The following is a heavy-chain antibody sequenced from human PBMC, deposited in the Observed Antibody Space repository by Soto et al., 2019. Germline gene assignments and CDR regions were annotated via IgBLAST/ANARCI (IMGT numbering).Heavy chain of an antibody. Sequence: PGGALRLSCAFPKFTFGDYWMSCGRQSPGKWLEWVSNIKQDGSDKNYADSVKGRFTISRDNADNSMYLKMNSLRAEDTAVYYCASPSDGQLRYFDNWGQCTVVTVS. J-gene: IGHJ4*02. V-gene: IGHV3-7*01. CDR2: IKQDGSDK. CDR3: ASPSDGQLRYFDN. CDR1: KFTFGDYW. D-gene: IGHD1-1*01.